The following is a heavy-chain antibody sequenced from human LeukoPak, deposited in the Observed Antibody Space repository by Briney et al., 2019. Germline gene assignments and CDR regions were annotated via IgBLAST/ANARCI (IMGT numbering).Heavy chain of an antibody. CDR2: ISADNGNT. D-gene: IGHD1-7*01. V-gene: IGHV1-18*01. Sequence: ATVKVSCKASGYTFTSYGISWVRQAPGQGLEWMGWISADNGNTNYAQKLQGRVTMTTDTSTSTAYMELRSLRSDDTAVYYCAREDNWNYVLDYWGKGTLVTVSS. CDR3: AREDNWNYVLDY. J-gene: IGHJ4*02. CDR1: GYTFTSYG.